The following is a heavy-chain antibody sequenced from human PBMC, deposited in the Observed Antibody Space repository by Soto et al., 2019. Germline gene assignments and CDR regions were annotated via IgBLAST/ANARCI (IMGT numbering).Heavy chain of an antibody. CDR3: TTDHMFLEWLPRPNFDY. D-gene: IGHD3-3*01. CDR1: GFTFSNAW. V-gene: IGHV3-15*01. Sequence: GGSLRLSCAASGFTFSNAWMSWVRQAPGKGLEWVGRIKSKTDGGTTDYAAPVKGRFTISRDDSKNTLYLQMNSLKTEDTAVYYCTTDHMFLEWLPRPNFDYWGQGTLVTVSS. J-gene: IGHJ4*02. CDR2: IKSKTDGGTT.